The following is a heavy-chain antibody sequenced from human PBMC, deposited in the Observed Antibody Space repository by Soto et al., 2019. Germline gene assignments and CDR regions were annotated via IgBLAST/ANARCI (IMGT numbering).Heavy chain of an antibody. CDR1: GYSFTSYW. Sequence: GESLKISCEGSGYSFTSYWIGWVRQMPGKGLEWMGIIYPGDSDTRYSPSFQGQVTISADKSISTAYLQWSSLKASDTAMYYCERKHYYCSGGSCYLPQHWCQGILVTVS. D-gene: IGHD2-15*01. J-gene: IGHJ1*01. CDR2: IYPGDSDT. V-gene: IGHV5-51*01. CDR3: ERKHYYCSGGSCYLPQH.